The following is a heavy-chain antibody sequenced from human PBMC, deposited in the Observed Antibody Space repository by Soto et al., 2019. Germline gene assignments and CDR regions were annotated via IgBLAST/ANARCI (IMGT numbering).Heavy chain of an antibody. J-gene: IGHJ4*02. CDR1: GFTFSSYG. CDR3: ARTGLGEQWLVDDY. CDR2: IWYDGSNK. Sequence: QVQLVESGGGVVQPGRSLRLSCAASGFTFSSYGMHWVRQAPGKGLEWVAVIWYDGSNKYYADSVKGRFTISRDNSKNTLYLQMNSLRAEDTAVYYCARTGLGEQWLVDDYWGQGTLVTVSS. V-gene: IGHV3-33*01. D-gene: IGHD6-19*01.